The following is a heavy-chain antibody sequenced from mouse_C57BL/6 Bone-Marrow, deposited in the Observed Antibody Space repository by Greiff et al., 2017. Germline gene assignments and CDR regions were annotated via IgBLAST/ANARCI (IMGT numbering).Heavy chain of an antibody. D-gene: IGHD2-3*01. Sequence: EVKLMESGPGLVKPSQSLSLTCSVTGYSITRGYYWNWIRQFPGNKLEWMGYISYDGSNNYNPSLKNRIAITRDTSKNQFFLKLNSVTTEDTATYYCASSYDGYFYYYAMDYWGQGTSVTVSS. CDR3: ASSYDGYFYYYAMDY. CDR1: GYSITRGYY. V-gene: IGHV3-6*01. CDR2: ISYDGSN. J-gene: IGHJ4*01.